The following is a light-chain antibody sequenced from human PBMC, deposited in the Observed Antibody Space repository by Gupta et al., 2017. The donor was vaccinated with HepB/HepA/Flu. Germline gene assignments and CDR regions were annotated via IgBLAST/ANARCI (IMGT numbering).Light chain of an antibody. CDR3: MQTAHFPRT. CDR2: EIS. V-gene: IGKV2-24*01. Sequence: VLTQSPLSLPVTVGQPASISCRSSQSLAHSGGTIYLNWLHQRPGQPPRPLIYEISKRFSGVPNRFSGSGTGTDFTLHISRVEAEDVGVFYCMQTAHFPRTFGQGTSVEIK. J-gene: IGKJ1*01. CDR1: QSLAHSGGTIY.